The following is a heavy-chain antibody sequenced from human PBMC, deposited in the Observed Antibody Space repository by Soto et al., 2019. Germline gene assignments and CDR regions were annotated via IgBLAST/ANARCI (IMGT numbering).Heavy chain of an antibody. Sequence: GGSLRLSCAASGFTFSSYSMNWVRQAPGKGLEWVSSISSSSSYIYYADSVNGRFTISRDNAKNSLYLQMNSLRAEDTAVYYCATPHYDFWSGYPDVWGQGTTVTVSS. J-gene: IGHJ6*02. V-gene: IGHV3-21*01. D-gene: IGHD3-3*01. CDR2: ISSSSSYI. CDR3: ATPHYDFWSGYPDV. CDR1: GFTFSSYS.